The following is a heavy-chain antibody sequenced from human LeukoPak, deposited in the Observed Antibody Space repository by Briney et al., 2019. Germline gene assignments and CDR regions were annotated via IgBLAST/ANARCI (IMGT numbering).Heavy chain of an antibody. CDR3: ARDREVGATGYYFDY. V-gene: IGHV4-4*07. J-gene: IGHJ4*02. CDR1: GDTISVDY. Sequence: SETLSLTCTVSGDTISVDYWNWIRQPAGKGLEWIGRIYTSGSTTYNSSLKSRVTISLDTSKNHFSLRLSSVTAADTAVYYCARDREVGATGYYFDYWGQGTLVTVSS. CDR2: IYTSGST. D-gene: IGHD1-26*01.